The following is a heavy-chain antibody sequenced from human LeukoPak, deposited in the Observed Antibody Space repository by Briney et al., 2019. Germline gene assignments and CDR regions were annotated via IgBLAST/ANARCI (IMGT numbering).Heavy chain of an antibody. CDR3: ARDQGRIAAAGNYLSSGY. J-gene: IGHJ4*02. CDR2: ISSDGSSK. V-gene: IGHV3-30-3*01. D-gene: IGHD6-13*01. Sequence: GGSLRLSCAASGFTFTSYTMHWVRQAPGKGLEWVAVISSDGSSKYYADSVKGRFTISRDNSKNTLYLQMNSLGTEDTAVYYCARDQGRIAAAGNYLSSGYWGQGTLVTVSS. CDR1: GFTFTSYT.